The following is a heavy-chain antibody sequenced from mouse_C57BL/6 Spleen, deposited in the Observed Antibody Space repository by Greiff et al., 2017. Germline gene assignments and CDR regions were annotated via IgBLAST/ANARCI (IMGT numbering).Heavy chain of an antibody. CDR2: INPNNGGT. Sequence: VQLQQSGPELVKPGASVKISCKASGYTFTDYYMNWVKQSHGKSLEWIGDINPNNGGTSYNQKFKGKATLTVDKSSSTAYMELRSLTSEDSAVYYCARSYYSNYVGYYAMDYWGQGTSVTVSS. J-gene: IGHJ4*01. V-gene: IGHV1-26*01. CDR1: GYTFTDYY. D-gene: IGHD2-5*01. CDR3: ARSYYSNYVGYYAMDY.